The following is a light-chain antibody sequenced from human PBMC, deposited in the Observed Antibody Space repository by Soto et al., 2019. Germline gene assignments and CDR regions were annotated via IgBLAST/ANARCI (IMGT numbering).Light chain of an antibody. CDR3: LQLKRYPLT. J-gene: IGKJ4*01. CDR1: EGISPY. CDR2: TAS. V-gene: IGKV1-9*01. Sequence: IQLTQSPSSLSASVGDRVAITCRASEGISPYLAWYQEKPGKVPKLLIDTASTLQHGVPSRFSGSGSGTDFTLTISSLQPEDFATYYCLQLKRYPLTFGGGTRVEIK.